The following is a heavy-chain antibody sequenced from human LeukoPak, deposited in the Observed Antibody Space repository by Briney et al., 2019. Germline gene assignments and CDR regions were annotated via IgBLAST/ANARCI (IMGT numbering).Heavy chain of an antibody. D-gene: IGHD3-22*01. CDR1: GGSISSGDYY. J-gene: IGHJ4*02. CDR2: IYYSGST. CDR3: ARYDYYDSSGYYDSFDY. Sequence: SQTLSLTCTVSGGSISSGDYYWSWIRQPPGKGLEWIGYIYYSGSTYYNPSLKSRVTISVDMSKNQFSLKLSSVTAADTAVYYCARYDYYDSSGYYDSFDYWGQGTLVTVSS. V-gene: IGHV4-30-4*01.